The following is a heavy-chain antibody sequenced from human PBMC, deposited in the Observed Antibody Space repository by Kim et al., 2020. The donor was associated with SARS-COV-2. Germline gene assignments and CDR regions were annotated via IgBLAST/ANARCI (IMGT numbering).Heavy chain of an antibody. CDR2: INHSGST. V-gene: IGHV4-34*01. J-gene: IGHJ4*02. Sequence: SETLSLTCAVYGGSFSGYYWSWIRQPPGKGLEWIGEINHSGSTNYNPSLKSRVTISVDTSKNQFSLKLSSVTAADTAVYYCARALGIAAAGTFGYWGQGTLVTVSS. CDR1: GGSFSGYY. CDR3: ARALGIAAAGTFGY. D-gene: IGHD6-13*01.